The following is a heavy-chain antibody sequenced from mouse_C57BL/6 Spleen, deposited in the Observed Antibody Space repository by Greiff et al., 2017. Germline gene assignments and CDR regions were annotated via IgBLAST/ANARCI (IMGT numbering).Heavy chain of an antibody. V-gene: IGHV3-1*01. CDR1: GYSITSGYD. CDR3: AREDTTGFAH. Sequence: EVQLQESGPGMVKPSQSLSLTCTVTGYSITSGYDWHWIRHFPGNKLEWMGYISYSGSTNYNPSLKSRISITHDTSKNHFFLKLNSVTTEDTATXYCAREDTTGFAHWGQGTLVTVSA. CDR2: ISYSGST. D-gene: IGHD1-1*01. J-gene: IGHJ3*01.